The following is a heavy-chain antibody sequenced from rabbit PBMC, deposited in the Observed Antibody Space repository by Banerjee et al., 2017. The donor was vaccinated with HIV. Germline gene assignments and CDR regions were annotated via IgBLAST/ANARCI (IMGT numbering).Heavy chain of an antibody. Sequence: QSLEESGGDLVKPGASLTLTCKASGFDLSTYYYMCWVRQAPGKGLEWIGCIVTGSSDNTYYASWAKGRFTISKTSSTTVTLQMTSLTAADTATYFCARDLAGVIGWNFGLWGPGTLVTVS. CDR1: GFDLSTYYY. D-gene: IGHD4-1*01. CDR2: IVTGSSDNT. J-gene: IGHJ6*01. V-gene: IGHV1S40*01. CDR3: ARDLAGVIGWNFGL.